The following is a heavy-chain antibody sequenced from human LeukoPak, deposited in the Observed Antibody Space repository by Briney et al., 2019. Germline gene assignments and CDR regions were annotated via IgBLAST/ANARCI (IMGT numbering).Heavy chain of an antibody. CDR3: ARLRFWSGYRYYGMDV. CDR2: INHSGST. Sequence: SETLSLTCAVYGGSFSGYYWSWIRQPPGKGLKWIGEINHSGSTNYNPSLKSRVTISVDTSKNQFSLKLSSVTAADTAVYYCARLRFWSGYRYYGMDVWGQGTTVTVSS. D-gene: IGHD3-3*01. V-gene: IGHV4-34*01. J-gene: IGHJ6*02. CDR1: GGSFSGYY.